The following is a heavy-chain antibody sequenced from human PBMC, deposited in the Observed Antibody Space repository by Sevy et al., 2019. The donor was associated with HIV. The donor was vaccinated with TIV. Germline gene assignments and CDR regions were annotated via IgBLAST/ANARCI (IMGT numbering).Heavy chain of an antibody. Sequence: LSLTCAASGFTFSSYAMSWVRQAPGKGLEWVSAISGSGGSTYYADSVKGRFTISRDNAKNSLYLQMNSLRDEDTAVYYCARKFGYWGQGTLVTVSS. CDR1: GFTFSSYA. CDR2: ISGSGGST. CDR3: ARKFGY. V-gene: IGHV3-23*01. D-gene: IGHD3-10*01. J-gene: IGHJ4*02.